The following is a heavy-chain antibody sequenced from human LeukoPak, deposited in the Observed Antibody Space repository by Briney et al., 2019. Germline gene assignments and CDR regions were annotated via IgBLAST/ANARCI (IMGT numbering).Heavy chain of an antibody. J-gene: IGHJ3*02. V-gene: IGHV1-69*04. CDR1: GGTFSSYT. CDR3: ARDIAAAGTGRAFDI. D-gene: IGHD6-13*01. CDR2: IIPILGIA. Sequence: SVKVSCKASGGTFSSYTISWVRQAPGQGLEWMGRIIPILGIANYAQKFQGRVTITADKSPSTAYMELSSLRSEDTAVYYCARDIAAAGTGRAFDIWGQGTMVTVSS.